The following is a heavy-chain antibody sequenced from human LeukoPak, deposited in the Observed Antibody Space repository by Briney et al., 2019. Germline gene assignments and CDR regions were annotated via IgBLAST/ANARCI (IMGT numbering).Heavy chain of an antibody. CDR3: ARDSRSYDYYYGMDV. Sequence: GGSLRLSCVASGFSFSSYGMHWVRQAPGKGLEWVAVISYDGSNKYYADSVKGRFTISRDNSKNTLYLQMNSLRAEDTAVYYCARDSRSYDYYYGMDVWGQGTTVTVSS. CDR1: GFSFSSYG. CDR2: ISYDGSNK. V-gene: IGHV3-30*03. D-gene: IGHD3-16*01. J-gene: IGHJ6*02.